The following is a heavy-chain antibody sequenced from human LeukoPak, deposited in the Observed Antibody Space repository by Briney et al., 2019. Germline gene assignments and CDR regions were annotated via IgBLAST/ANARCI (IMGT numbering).Heavy chain of an antibody. V-gene: IGHV1-18*01. Sequence: GASVKASCKASGYTFTSYGISWVRQAPGQGLEWMGWISAYNGNTNYAQKLQGRVTITADKSTSTAYMELSSLRSEDTAVYYCAIGSSTVSDAFDIWGQGTMVTVSS. CDR3: AIGSSTVSDAFDI. CDR2: ISAYNGNT. J-gene: IGHJ3*02. CDR1: GYTFTSYG. D-gene: IGHD4-17*01.